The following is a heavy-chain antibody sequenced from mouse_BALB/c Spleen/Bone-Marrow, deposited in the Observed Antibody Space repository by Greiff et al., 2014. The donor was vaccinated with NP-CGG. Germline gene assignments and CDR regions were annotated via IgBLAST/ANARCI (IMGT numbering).Heavy chain of an antibody. Sequence: VKLQESGAELVRPGASVKLSCKASGYTLTSYWINWVKQRPGQGLEWIGNIYPSDSYTNYNQKFKDKATLTVDKSSSTAYMQLSSPTSEDSAVYYCTREGYYGSSYVDYWGQGTTLTVSS. D-gene: IGHD1-1*01. CDR2: IYPSDSYT. CDR1: GYTLTSYW. J-gene: IGHJ2*01. CDR3: TREGYYGSSYVDY. V-gene: IGHV1-69*02.